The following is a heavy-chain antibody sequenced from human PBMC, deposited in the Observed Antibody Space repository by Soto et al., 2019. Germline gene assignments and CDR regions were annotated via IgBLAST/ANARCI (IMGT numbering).Heavy chain of an antibody. CDR3: AKGLYYGSGSYLPPPYYFDY. J-gene: IGHJ4*02. CDR2: ISGSGGST. CDR1: AFTFSSYA. Sequence: SGGSLRLSCAASAFTFSSYAMSWVRQAPGKGLEWVSAISGSGGSTYYADSVKGRFTISRDNSKNTLYLQMNSLRAEDTAVYYCAKGLYYGSGSYLPPPYYFDYWGQGTLVTVSS. D-gene: IGHD3-10*01. V-gene: IGHV3-23*01.